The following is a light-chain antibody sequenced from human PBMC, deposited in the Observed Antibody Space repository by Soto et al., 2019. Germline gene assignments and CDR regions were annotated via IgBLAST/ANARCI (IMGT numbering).Light chain of an antibody. CDR2: EVR. J-gene: IGLJ1*01. CDR3: SSYRTSSPYV. V-gene: IGLV2-14*03. Sequence: QSVLTQPASVSGSPGQSITISCTGTSSDVGAYDFVSWYQQHPDKAPKLMIYEVRNRPSGVSNRFSGSKSVNTATLTISGLQAEDEADYYCSSYRTSSPYVFGTGTKVTVL. CDR1: SSDVGAYDF.